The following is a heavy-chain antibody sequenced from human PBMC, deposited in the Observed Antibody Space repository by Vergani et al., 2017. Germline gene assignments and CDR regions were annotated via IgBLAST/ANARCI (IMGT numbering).Heavy chain of an antibody. V-gene: IGHV1-18*01. CDR1: GYTFTSYG. CDR2: ISAYNGNT. Sequence: QVQLVQSGAEVKKPGSSVKVSCKASGYTFTSYGISWVRQAPGQGLEWMGWISAYNGNTNYAQKLQGRVTMTTDTSTSTAYMELRSLRSDDTAVYYCARQMRVRGEENWFDPWGQGTLVTVSS. CDR3: ARQMRVRGEENWFDP. J-gene: IGHJ5*02. D-gene: IGHD3-10*01.